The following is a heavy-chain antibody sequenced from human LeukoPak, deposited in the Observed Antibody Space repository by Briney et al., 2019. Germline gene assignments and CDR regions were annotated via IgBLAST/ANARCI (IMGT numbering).Heavy chain of an antibody. D-gene: IGHD3-10*01. V-gene: IGHV4-34*01. CDR1: GGSLSGFY. J-gene: IGHJ4*02. CDR3: TRGRGAY. CDR2: INPSGTT. Sequence: KPSETLSLTCAVYGGSLSGFYWSWIRQPPGKGLEWIGEINPSGTTAYNTSLKNRVTMPVDKSKNQFSLQLTSVTAADTPTYYCTRGRGAYWGQGTLVTVSS.